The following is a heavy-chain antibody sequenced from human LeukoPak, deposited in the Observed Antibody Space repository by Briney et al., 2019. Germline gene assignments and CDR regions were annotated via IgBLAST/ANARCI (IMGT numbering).Heavy chain of an antibody. CDR1: GFTVSSYY. Sequence: GGSLRLSCAAPGFTVSSYYMSWVGQAPGKGLEWVSVIYSGGSTYYADSVKGRFTISRDNSKNTLYLQMNSLRAEDTAEYYCASEGYYGSGSYSDYWGQGTLVTVSS. D-gene: IGHD3-10*01. CDR3: ASEGYYGSGSYSDY. CDR2: IYSGGST. J-gene: IGHJ4*02. V-gene: IGHV3-53*01.